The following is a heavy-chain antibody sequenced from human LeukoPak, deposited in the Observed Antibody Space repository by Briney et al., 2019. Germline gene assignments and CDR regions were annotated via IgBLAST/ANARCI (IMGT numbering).Heavy chain of an antibody. J-gene: IGHJ3*02. CDR3: ARNGGSGYSAPDAFDI. D-gene: IGHD3-22*01. CDR2: ISYSGST. V-gene: IGHV4-59*01. CDR1: GGSISSYY. Sequence: SGTLCLTCAVSGGSISSYYLSWIRQPPGKGLEWIGYISYSGSTNYNPSLKSPVTISVARSKNQFSMKLSFVIAADTAVYSCARNGGSGYSAPDAFDIWGQGTMVTVSS.